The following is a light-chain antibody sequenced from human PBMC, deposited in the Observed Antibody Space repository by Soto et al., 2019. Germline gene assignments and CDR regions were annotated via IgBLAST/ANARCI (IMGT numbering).Light chain of an antibody. Sequence: DIQITQSPSTLSASVGDRVTITCRASQSISSWLAWYQQKPGKAPKLLIYKASSLESGVPSRFSGSGSGTEFTLTISSLQPDDSATYYCQQYNTFLTFGGGTKVDIK. V-gene: IGKV1-5*03. CDR3: QQYNTFLT. J-gene: IGKJ4*01. CDR1: QSISSW. CDR2: KAS.